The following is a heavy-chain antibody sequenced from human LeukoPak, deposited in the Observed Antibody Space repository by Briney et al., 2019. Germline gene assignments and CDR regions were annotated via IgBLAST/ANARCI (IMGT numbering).Heavy chain of an antibody. CDR2: LYYSGSS. CDR1: GASISDYY. Sequence: SETLSLTCNVSGASISDYYWSWVRQSPEKGLEWIACLYYSGSSHYNPSLRSRVAISGDTSKNQFSLKLTSVTAADTAVYYCARTTVTVSHFDYWGQGTLVTVSS. V-gene: IGHV4-59*08. D-gene: IGHD4-17*01. CDR3: ARTTVTVSHFDY. J-gene: IGHJ4*02.